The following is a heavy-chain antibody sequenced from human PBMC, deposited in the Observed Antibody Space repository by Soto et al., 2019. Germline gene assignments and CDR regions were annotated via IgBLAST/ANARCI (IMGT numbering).Heavy chain of an antibody. J-gene: IGHJ4*02. V-gene: IGHV4-30-2*01. D-gene: IGHD2-21*01. CDR3: ARGPYLKPYLFDY. CDR1: GGSISSGGYA. CDR2: IRHSGT. Sequence: SETLSLTCAVSGGSISSGGYAWSRIRQAPGRGLEWIGYIRHSGTSYTPSLKSRFTISLDRSKNQFSLKVNSVTAADTAVYYCARGPYLKPYLFDYWGQGRLVTVSS.